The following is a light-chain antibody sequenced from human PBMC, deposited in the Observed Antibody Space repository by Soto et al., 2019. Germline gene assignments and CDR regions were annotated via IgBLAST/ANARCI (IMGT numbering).Light chain of an antibody. Sequence: EFVLTQSPGTLSLSPGERATLSCRASQTVRNNYLAWYQQKPGQAPRLLIYDASSRATGIPDRFSGGGSGTDFTLTISRLEPEDFAVYDCQQFSSYPLTFGGGTKV. CDR2: DAS. CDR3: QQFSSYPLT. J-gene: IGKJ4*01. CDR1: QTVRNNY. V-gene: IGKV3-20*01.